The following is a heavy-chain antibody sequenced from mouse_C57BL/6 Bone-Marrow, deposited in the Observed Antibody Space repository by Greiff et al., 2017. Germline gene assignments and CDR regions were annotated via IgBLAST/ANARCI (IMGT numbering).Heavy chain of an antibody. CDR1: GFNIKDYY. CDR3: TLLLRSWFAY. Sequence: VQLQQSGAELVRPGASVKLSCTASGFNIKDYYMHWVKQRPEQGLEWIGRIDPEDGDTEYAPQFQGKATMTAYTSSHTAYLRLSSLTSEDTAVYYCTLLLRSWFAYWGQGTLGTVSA. CDR2: IDPEDGDT. D-gene: IGHD1-1*01. V-gene: IGHV14-1*01. J-gene: IGHJ3*01.